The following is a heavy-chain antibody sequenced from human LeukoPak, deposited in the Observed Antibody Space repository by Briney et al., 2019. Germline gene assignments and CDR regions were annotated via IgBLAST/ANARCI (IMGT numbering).Heavy chain of an antibody. CDR3: ARGAFIYGPTVTTIDY. V-gene: IGHV1-46*01. CDR2: INPSGGST. J-gene: IGHJ4*02. CDR1: GYTFTSYY. D-gene: IGHD4-17*01. Sequence: ASVKVYCKASGYTFTSYYMHWVRQAPGQGLEWMGIINPSGGSTSYAQKFQGRVTMTRDTSTSTVYMELSSLRSEDTAVYYCARGAFIYGPTVTTIDYWGQGTLVTVSS.